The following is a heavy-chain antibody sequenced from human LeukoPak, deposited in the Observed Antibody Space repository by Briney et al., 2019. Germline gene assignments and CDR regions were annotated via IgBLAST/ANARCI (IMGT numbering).Heavy chain of an antibody. D-gene: IGHD3-10*01. CDR2: ISSSGSTI. J-gene: IGHJ4*02. CDR1: GFTFGSYE. Sequence: GGSLRLSCAASGFTFGSYEMNWVRQAPGKGLEWVSYISSSGSTIYYADSVKGRFTISRDNSKNTLYLQMNSLGAEDTAVYYCAKGSLYGSGSTPAYYFDYWGQGTLVTVSS. V-gene: IGHV3-48*03. CDR3: AKGSLYGSGSTPAYYFDY.